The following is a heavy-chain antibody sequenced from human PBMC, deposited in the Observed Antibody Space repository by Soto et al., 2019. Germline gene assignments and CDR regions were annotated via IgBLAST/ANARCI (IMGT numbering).Heavy chain of an antibody. V-gene: IGHV1-8*01. CDR2: MNPNSGNT. CDR1: GDAFTSYD. J-gene: IGHJ4*02. CDR3: ARVPYIAAAGKADY. D-gene: IGHD6-13*01. Sequence: TSVKLSCKDSGDAFTSYDINWVRQATGQGLEWMGWMNPNSGNTGYAQKFQGRVTMTRNTSISTAYMELSSLRSEDTAVYYCARVPYIAAAGKADYWGQGTLVTVSS.